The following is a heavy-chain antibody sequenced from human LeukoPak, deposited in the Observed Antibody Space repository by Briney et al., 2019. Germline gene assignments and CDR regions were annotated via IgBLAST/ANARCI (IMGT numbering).Heavy chain of an antibody. V-gene: IGHV4-4*02. Sequence: PSGTLSLTCAVSGGSITNGNWWSWVRQPPGKGLEWIGEIYHSGSTNYNPSLKSRVTISVDKSKNQFPLKLISVTAADTAVYYCARSGWYVDYWGQGTLVTVSS. D-gene: IGHD6-19*01. CDR3: ARSGWYVDY. CDR2: IYHSGST. CDR1: GGSITNGNW. J-gene: IGHJ4*02.